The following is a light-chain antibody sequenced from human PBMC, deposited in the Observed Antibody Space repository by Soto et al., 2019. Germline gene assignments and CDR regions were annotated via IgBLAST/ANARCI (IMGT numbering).Light chain of an antibody. Sequence: QSVLTQPPSASGTPGQRVTISCSGSSSNIGSHVVNWYQQVPGTAPKLLIYTNNQRPSGVPDRFSDSKSGTSASLAISGRQSEDEADDYCAAWDGSLQSWVFGGGTKLTVL. CDR1: SSNIGSHV. CDR3: AAWDGSLQSWV. CDR2: TNN. J-gene: IGLJ3*02. V-gene: IGLV1-44*01.